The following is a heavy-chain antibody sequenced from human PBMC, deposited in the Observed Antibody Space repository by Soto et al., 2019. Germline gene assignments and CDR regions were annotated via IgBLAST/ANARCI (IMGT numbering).Heavy chain of an antibody. CDR2: INHSGST. CDR3: ARGGNVWGSDRLFVP. J-gene: IGHJ5*02. Sequence: SETLSLTCAVYGGSFSGYYRSWIRQPPGKGLEWIGEINHSGSTNYNPSLKSRVTISVDTSKNQFSLKLSSVTAADTAVYYCARGGNVWGSDRLFVPWGQGTLVTSPQ. CDR1: GGSFSGYY. V-gene: IGHV4-34*01. D-gene: IGHD3-16*02.